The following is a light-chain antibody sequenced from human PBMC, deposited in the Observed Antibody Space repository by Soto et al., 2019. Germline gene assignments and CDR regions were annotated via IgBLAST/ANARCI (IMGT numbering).Light chain of an antibody. Sequence: DIQMTQSPSSLSASVGDRVTITCQASQDISNYLNWYQQKPGKAPKLLIYDASNLETGVPSRFSGSGSGTDFTFTICSLQPEDIATYYCHPYDNLPSYTFGQWTKLEIK. CDR1: QDISNY. V-gene: IGKV1-33*01. J-gene: IGKJ2*01. CDR2: DAS. CDR3: HPYDNLPSYT.